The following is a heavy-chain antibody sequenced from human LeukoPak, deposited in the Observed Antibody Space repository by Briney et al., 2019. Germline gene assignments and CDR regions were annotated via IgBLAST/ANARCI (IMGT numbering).Heavy chain of an antibody. D-gene: IGHD2-21*01. CDR2: IYPSGVST. Sequence: ASVKVSCRASGYTFTSYYIHWVRQAPGQGPEWMGVIYPSGVSTEYAQNFQDRITMTRDTSTSTVYMEMSSLRSEDTAVYYCARGVSNSASGLPTRYFDYWGQGTLVAVSS. J-gene: IGHJ4*02. CDR3: ARGVSNSASGLPTRYFDY. CDR1: GYTFTSYY. V-gene: IGHV1-46*01.